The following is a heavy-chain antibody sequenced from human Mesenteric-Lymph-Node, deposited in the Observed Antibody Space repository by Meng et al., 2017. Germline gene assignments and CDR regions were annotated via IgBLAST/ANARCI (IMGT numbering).Heavy chain of an antibody. CDR3: ARDGGSFIADRWFGEQPGYYGMDV. J-gene: IGHJ6*02. CDR1: GFTFSSYW. D-gene: IGHD3-10*01. CDR2: VSNDGSYT. V-gene: IGHV3-74*01. Sequence: GESLKISCAASGFTFSSYWMHWVRQAPGKGLVWVSRVSNDGSYTNYEESVKGRFTISRDNARNTVYLQMNSLRAEDTAVYYCARDGGSFIADRWFGEQPGYYGMDVWGQGTTVTVSS.